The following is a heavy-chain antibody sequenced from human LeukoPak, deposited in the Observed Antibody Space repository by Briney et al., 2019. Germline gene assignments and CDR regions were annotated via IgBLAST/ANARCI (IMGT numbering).Heavy chain of an antibody. CDR3: ARDWQWQQLDGDAFDI. D-gene: IGHD6-13*01. J-gene: IGHJ3*02. V-gene: IGHV3-30*03. CDR2: ISYDGTNK. Sequence: PGRSLRLSCAASGFTFSHYAMHWVRQAPGKGLDWVAVISYDGTNKYYVDSVKGRFTISRDNSKNTLYLQMNSLRAEDTAVYYCARDWQWQQLDGDAFDIWGQGTMVTVSS. CDR1: GFTFSHYA.